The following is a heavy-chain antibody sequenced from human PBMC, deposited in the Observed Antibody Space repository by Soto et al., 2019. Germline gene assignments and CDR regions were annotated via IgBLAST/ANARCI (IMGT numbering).Heavy chain of an antibody. D-gene: IGHD1-26*01. CDR3: ARPRLGSYYWLDFDF. CDR2: ISYDGSSR. V-gene: IGHV3-30-3*01. CDR1: GFTFSSYA. J-gene: IGHJ4*01. Sequence: QVQLVESGGGVVQPGRSLRLSCAASGFTFSSYAMHWVRQAPGKGLEWVAVISYDGSSRYYPDSVKGRFTISRDNSKSTLYLQMNSLRAEDTAVYYCARPRLGSYYWLDFDFWGQGTLVTVSS.